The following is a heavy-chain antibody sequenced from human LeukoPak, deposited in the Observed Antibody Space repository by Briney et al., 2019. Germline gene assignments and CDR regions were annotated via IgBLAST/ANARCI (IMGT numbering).Heavy chain of an antibody. Sequence: SETLSLTCTVSGGSISSSSYYWGWIRQPPGKGLEWIGSIYYSGSTYYNPSLKSRVTISVDTSKNQFSLKLSSVTAADAAVYYCARGRGAVAVDYWGQGTLVTVSS. CDR3: ARGRGAVAVDY. V-gene: IGHV4-39*07. D-gene: IGHD6-19*01. J-gene: IGHJ4*02. CDR2: IYYSGST. CDR1: GGSISSSSYY.